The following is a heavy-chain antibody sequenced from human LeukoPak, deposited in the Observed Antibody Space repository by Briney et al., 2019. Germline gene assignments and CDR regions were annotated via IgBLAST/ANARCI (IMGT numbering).Heavy chain of an antibody. D-gene: IGHD7-27*01. Sequence: ASVKVSCKASGYTFTSYDFNWVRQATGQRPEWMGWMSPNSGDTGYAQKFQDRVTMTRDTSISTAYMELSSLRSDDTAVYYCAGGPPNWGYDYWGPGTLVTVSS. CDR2: MSPNSGDT. CDR1: GYTFTSYD. V-gene: IGHV1-8*01. J-gene: IGHJ4*02. CDR3: AGGPPNWGYDY.